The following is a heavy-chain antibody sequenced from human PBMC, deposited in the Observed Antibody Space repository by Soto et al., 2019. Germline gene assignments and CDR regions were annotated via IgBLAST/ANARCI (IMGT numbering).Heavy chain of an antibody. J-gene: IGHJ6*02. CDR1: GFTFSSYG. Sequence: QVQLVESGGGVVQPGISLRLSCAASGFTFSSYGMHWVRQAPGKGLEWVSVIWFDGSKKYYGDSVKGRFTISRDNSKNTLYLQMNSLRSEDTAVYYCARGLDAYYYTWGNYLPSGMDVWGQGTTVTVS. CDR3: ARGLDAYYYTWGNYLPSGMDV. D-gene: IGHD3-22*01. V-gene: IGHV3-33*01. CDR2: IWFDGSKK.